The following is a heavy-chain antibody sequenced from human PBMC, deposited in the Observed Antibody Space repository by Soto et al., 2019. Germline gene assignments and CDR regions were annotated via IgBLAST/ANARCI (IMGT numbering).Heavy chain of an antibody. D-gene: IGHD3-22*01. V-gene: IGHV4-31*03. J-gene: IGHJ4*02. CDR1: GGSISSGCYY. CDR3: ARDRRYYDSSGYSSFDY. Sequence: PSETLSLTCTVSGGSISSGCYYCSWILQHPGKGLEWIGYIYYSGSTYYNPSLKSRVTISVDTSKNQFSLKLSSVTAADTAVYYCARDRRYYDSSGYSSFDYWGQGTLVTVSS. CDR2: IYYSGST.